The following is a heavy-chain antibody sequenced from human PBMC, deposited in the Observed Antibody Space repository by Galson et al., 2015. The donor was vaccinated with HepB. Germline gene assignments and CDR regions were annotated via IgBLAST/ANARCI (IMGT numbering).Heavy chain of an antibody. J-gene: IGHJ5*02. CDR2: ISGSGGNT. D-gene: IGHD6-19*01. Sequence: SLRLSCAASGLIFSSYAMSWVRQAPGKGLEWVSAISGSGGNTYYADSVKGRFTISRDNSKNTLYLQMNSLRAEDTAVYYCAKDRRWLRNNWFDPWGQGTLVTVSS. CDR3: AKDRRWLRNNWFDP. CDR1: GLIFSSYA. V-gene: IGHV3-23*01.